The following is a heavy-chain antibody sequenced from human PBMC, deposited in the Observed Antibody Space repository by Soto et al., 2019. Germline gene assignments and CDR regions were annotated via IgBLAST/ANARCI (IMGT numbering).Heavy chain of an antibody. J-gene: IGHJ3*02. CDR3: AIEKVAATSIHVFDI. V-gene: IGHV3-48*01. Sequence: EVQLVESGGGLVQPGGSLRLTCAASGFTFSIYSMNWVRQAPGKGVEWVSYIMPGSSHIFYADSVKGRFTISRDNAKNSLYLQMNSLRAEDTAVYYCAIEKVAATSIHVFDIWGQGTMVTVSS. CDR2: IMPGSSHI. D-gene: IGHD1-26*01. CDR1: GFTFSIYS.